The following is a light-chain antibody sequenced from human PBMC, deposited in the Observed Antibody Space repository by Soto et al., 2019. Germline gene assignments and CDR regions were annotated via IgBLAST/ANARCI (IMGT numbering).Light chain of an antibody. CDR2: GAS. CDR1: QVIRSY. J-gene: IGKJ3*01. Sequence: DIQLTQSPFFLSASVGDRVTITCRASQVIRSYLDWYQQRPWKAPELLIYGASTLRTGVASRFSGSGSGTEFTLTISSLQPEDVATYFCQQLNIFPPLFTFGPGTKGDIK. V-gene: IGKV1-9*01. CDR3: QQLNIFPPLFT.